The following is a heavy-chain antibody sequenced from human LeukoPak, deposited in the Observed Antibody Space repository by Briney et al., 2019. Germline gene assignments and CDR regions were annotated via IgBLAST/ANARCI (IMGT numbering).Heavy chain of an antibody. CDR2: ISSSSSYT. V-gene: IGHV3-11*03. CDR3: VRDFARVAGSGSY. CDR1: GFIFSDYY. D-gene: IGHD6-19*01. Sequence: PGGSLRLSCAASGFIFSDYYMSWIRQAPGKWLEWVSYISSSSSYTNYADSVKGRFTISRDHAKNSLYLQMNSLRAEDTAVYYCVRDFARVAGSGSYWGQGTLVTVSS. J-gene: IGHJ4*02.